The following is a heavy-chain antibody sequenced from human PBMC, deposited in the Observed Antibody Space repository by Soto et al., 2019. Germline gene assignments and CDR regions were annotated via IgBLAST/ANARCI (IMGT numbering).Heavy chain of an antibody. Sequence: SETLSLTCTVSGVSIRSYYWSWIRQPPGKGLEWIGYIYYSGSTNYNPSLKSRVTISIDTSKNQFSLNLSSVTAADTAVYYCARDWGDYDILTGDSKDNWFDPWGQGTLVTVSS. J-gene: IGHJ5*02. CDR3: ARDWGDYDILTGDSKDNWFDP. CDR1: GVSIRSYY. CDR2: IYYSGST. V-gene: IGHV4-59*01. D-gene: IGHD3-9*01.